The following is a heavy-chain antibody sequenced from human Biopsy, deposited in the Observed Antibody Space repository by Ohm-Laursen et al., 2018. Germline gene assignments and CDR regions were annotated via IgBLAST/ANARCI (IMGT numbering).Heavy chain of an antibody. D-gene: IGHD4-17*01. Sequence: TLSLTCAVFGRTFSDYRWTWIRQPPGKGLEWIGQINQSGSTNYNPSLKSRVSILADASKYKFSLRLTSVTAADTAVYFCGNEVYGRDYWGLGARVTVSS. CDR3: GNEVYGRDY. J-gene: IGHJ4*02. V-gene: IGHV4-34*08. CDR2: INQSGST. CDR1: GRTFSDYR.